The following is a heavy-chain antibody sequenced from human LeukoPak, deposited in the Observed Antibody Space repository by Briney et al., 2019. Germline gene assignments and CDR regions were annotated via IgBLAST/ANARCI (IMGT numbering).Heavy chain of an antibody. CDR1: GFTFDDYA. Sequence: GGSLRLSCAASGFTFDDYAMHWVRQAPGKGLEWVSGISWNSGSIGYADSVKGRFTISRDNAKNSLYLQMNSLRAEDTAVYYCARAYYYDSSGYYGYWGQGTLVTVSS. J-gene: IGHJ4*02. V-gene: IGHV3-9*01. D-gene: IGHD3-22*01. CDR2: ISWNSGSI. CDR3: ARAYYYDSSGYYGY.